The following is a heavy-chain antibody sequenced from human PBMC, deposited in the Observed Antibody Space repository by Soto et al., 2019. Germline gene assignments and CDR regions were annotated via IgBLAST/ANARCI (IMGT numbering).Heavy chain of an antibody. V-gene: IGHV4-4*02. CDR2: ISHRGTP. CDR1: GASVSETYW. Sequence: QVHLQESGPGLVEPSETLSLTCAVSGASVSETYWWSWVRQAPGKGLEWIEEISHRGTPHYNPSLWSRVTMSTDTPRNHISLPLMFVTAAVSASYYCARHIAVAGTRGFDYWGQGTLVTVSS. D-gene: IGHD6-19*01. J-gene: IGHJ4*02. CDR3: ARHIAVAGTRGFDY.